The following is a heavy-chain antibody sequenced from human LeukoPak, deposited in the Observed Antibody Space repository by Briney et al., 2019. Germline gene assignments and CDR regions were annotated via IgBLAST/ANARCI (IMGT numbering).Heavy chain of an antibody. CDR2: VYSGGST. CDR3: ARDRYYGSGSYGNYYAMDV. V-gene: IGHV3-66*01. Sequence: GGSLRLSCAASGFTVSSNYMSWVRQAPGKGLEWVSVVYSGGSTYYADSVKGRFTISRDKSKKTMYLQMNSLRPEDTALYYCARDRYYGSGSYGNYYAMDVWGQGTTVTVSS. J-gene: IGHJ6*02. CDR1: GFTVSSNY. D-gene: IGHD3-10*01.